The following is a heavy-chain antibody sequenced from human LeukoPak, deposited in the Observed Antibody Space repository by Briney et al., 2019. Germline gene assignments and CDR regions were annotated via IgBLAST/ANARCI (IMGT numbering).Heavy chain of an antibody. D-gene: IGHD2-2*02. Sequence: ASVKVSCKASGYTFTGYYMHWVRQAPGQGLEWMGWINPNSGGTNYAQKFQGRVTMTRDTSISTAYMELSRLRSDDTAVYYCAREVVVVPAAIAGGDYWGQGTLDTVSS. V-gene: IGHV1-2*02. J-gene: IGHJ4*02. CDR1: GYTFTGYY. CDR3: AREVVVVPAAIAGGDY. CDR2: INPNSGGT.